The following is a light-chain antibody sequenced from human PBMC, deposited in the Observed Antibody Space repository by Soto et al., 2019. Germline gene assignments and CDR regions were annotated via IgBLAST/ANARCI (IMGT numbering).Light chain of an antibody. CDR1: QNINNY. CDR2: DAS. V-gene: IGKV1-33*01. Sequence: DSQVTRSRSSLSASVGDRVTITCQAIQNINNYLTWYQQKPGRAPKLMIYDASNLEAGVPSRFRGSGSGTDFTFTISRLQHEDIATYYCQQYEHLPTLGQGTRLEIK. CDR3: QQYEHLPT. J-gene: IGKJ5*01.